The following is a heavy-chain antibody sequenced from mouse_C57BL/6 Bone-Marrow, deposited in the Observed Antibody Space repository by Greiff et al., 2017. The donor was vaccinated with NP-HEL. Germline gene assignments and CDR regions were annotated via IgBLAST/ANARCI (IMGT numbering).Heavy chain of an antibody. Sequence: QVQLQQSGAELVKPGASVKLSCKASGYTFTSYWMQWVKQRPGQGLEWIGEIDPSDSYTNYNQKFKGKATLTVDTSSSTAYMQLSSLTSEDSAVYYYALCCDYDESFAYWGQGTLVTVSA. CDR1: GYTFTSYW. CDR3: ALCCDYDESFAY. D-gene: IGHD2-4*01. J-gene: IGHJ3*01. CDR2: IDPSDSYT. V-gene: IGHV1-50*01.